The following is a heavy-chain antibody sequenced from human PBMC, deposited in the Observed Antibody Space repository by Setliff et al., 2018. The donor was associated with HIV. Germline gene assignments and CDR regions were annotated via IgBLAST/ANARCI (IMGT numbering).Heavy chain of an antibody. D-gene: IGHD2-15*01. CDR3: ASLFRSCSSSSCFGGGY. CDR1: GFIFSNYG. Sequence: PGGSLRLSCAASGFIFSNYGMHWVRQAPGQGLEWVAVIWSDGSNEYNEDYVDSVKGRFTISRDNSKNTLYLQMNSLRADDTAVYYCASLFRSCSSSSCFGGGYWGQGTLVTVAS. V-gene: IGHV3-33*01. J-gene: IGHJ4*02. CDR2: IWSDGSNE.